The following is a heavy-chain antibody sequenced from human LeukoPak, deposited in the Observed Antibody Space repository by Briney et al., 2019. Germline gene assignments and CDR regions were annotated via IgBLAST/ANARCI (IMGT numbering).Heavy chain of an antibody. Sequence: GSLRLSCAASGFTFSSYAMSWVRQAPGKGLEWVSGISGSGGSTYYADSVKGRFTISRDNAKNSLYLQMNSLRAEDTAVYYCARGRGIAVAGLPDYWGQGTLVTVSS. CDR3: ARGRGIAVAGLPDY. V-gene: IGHV3-23*01. CDR2: ISGSGGST. J-gene: IGHJ4*02. CDR1: GFTFSSYA. D-gene: IGHD6-19*01.